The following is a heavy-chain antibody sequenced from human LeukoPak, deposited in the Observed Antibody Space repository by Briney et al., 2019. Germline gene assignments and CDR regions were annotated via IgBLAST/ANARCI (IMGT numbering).Heavy chain of an antibody. Sequence: GGSLRLSCAASGFTVSSNYMSWVRQSPGKGLQWLSVIYSGGSTYYADSVKGRFNIYRDHYKNTLYLQLNSPRAEDTAVYYCARNRDYGQTGYFDYWGQGTLVTVSS. D-gene: IGHD4/OR15-4a*01. CDR2: IYSGGST. V-gene: IGHV3-66*01. CDR3: ARNRDYGQTGYFDY. J-gene: IGHJ4*02. CDR1: GFTVSSNY.